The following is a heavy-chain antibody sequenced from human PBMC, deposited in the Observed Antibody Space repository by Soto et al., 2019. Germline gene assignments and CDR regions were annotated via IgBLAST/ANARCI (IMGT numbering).Heavy chain of an antibody. CDR3: ARGGLEPFDY. Sequence: SLGLSGASAACSCARYWMHWSRSAPGKGMVWVSRSNAYGTNINYADTVKGRFFTSKEDAKSELYLQMDNLRAEDTAIYYCARGGLEPFDYSGQGVLVTVS. V-gene: IGHV3-74*01. CDR1: ACSCARYW. D-gene: IGHD1-1*01. CDR2: SNAYGTNI. J-gene: IGHJ4*01.